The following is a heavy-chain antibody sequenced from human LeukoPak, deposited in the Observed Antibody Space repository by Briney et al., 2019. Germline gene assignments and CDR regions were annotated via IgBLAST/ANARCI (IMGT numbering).Heavy chain of an antibody. CDR1: GFIFSDAW. J-gene: IGHJ3*01. D-gene: IGHD1-1*01. V-gene: IGHV3-15*01. Sequence: GGSLRLSCAASGFIFSDAWMSWARQAPGKGLEWVGHIKSKTDGGTTDYAAPVKGRFTISRDESKKTLYLQMNSRKTEDTAVYYCATGFVQLRDWGQGTMVTVSS. CDR2: IKSKTDGGTT. CDR3: ATGFVQLRD.